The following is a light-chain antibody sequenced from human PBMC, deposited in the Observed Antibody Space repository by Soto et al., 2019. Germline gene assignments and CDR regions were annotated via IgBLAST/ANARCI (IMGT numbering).Light chain of an antibody. V-gene: IGKV1-39*01. J-gene: IGKJ2*01. Sequence: DIQMTQSPSSLSASVGDRVTITCRASQSISSYLNWYQQKPGKAPKLLIYAASSLQSGVPSRFSGSGFGTDFTFTISSLQPEDFATYYCQQSYSTPPYTLGQGTKLEIK. CDR3: QQSYSTPPYT. CDR1: QSISSY. CDR2: AAS.